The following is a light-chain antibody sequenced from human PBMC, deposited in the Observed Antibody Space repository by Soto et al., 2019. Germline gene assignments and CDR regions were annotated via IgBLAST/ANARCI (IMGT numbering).Light chain of an antibody. V-gene: IGLV2-14*01. CDR2: EVS. J-gene: IGLJ1*01. Sequence: QSVLHQPASVSGSPGHSITISCTGTSNDVGGYDYVSWYQHHPGKAPKLTIYEVSNRPSGVSNRFSGSKSGNTASLTISGLQAEDEAEYYCSSYTSSSTDVFGTGTKVTVL. CDR3: SSYTSSSTDV. CDR1: SNDVGGYDY.